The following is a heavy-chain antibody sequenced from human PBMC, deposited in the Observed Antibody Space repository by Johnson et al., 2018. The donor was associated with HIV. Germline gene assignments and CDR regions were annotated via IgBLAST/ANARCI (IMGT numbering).Heavy chain of an antibody. D-gene: IGHD3-22*01. Sequence: QVQLVESGGGLVKPGGSLRLSCAASGFTFSSYGMHWVRQAPGKGLEWVAVIWYDGSDKYYADSLKGRFTISRDNSRNTVYLQMNSLRVEDTAVYYCAKGCRWLLERTYAFDIWGQGTMVTVSS. CDR3: AKGCRWLLERTYAFDI. V-gene: IGHV3-33*06. CDR2: IWYDGSDK. J-gene: IGHJ3*02. CDR1: GFTFSSYG.